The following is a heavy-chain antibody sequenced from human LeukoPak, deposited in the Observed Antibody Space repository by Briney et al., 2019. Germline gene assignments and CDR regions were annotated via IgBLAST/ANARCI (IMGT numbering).Heavy chain of an antibody. V-gene: IGHV3-20*04. CDR3: ARVKLTGIQDWFDP. Sequence: GGSLRLSCAASGVTFDDYGMSWVRQVPGKGVEGVSDINWNGGSTGYADSVKGRFTISRDNAKNSLYLQMNSLTAEDTAFFCARVKLTGIQDWFDPWGQGTLVTVSS. CDR1: GVTFDDYG. CDR2: INWNGGST. D-gene: IGHD1-20*01. J-gene: IGHJ5*02.